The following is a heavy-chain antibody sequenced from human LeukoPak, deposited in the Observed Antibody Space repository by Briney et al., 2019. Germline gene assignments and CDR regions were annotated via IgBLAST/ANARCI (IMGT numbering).Heavy chain of an antibody. D-gene: IGHD6-6*01. V-gene: IGHV4-34*01. J-gene: IGHJ3*02. CDR3: ARGVDSSSSDAFDI. Sequence: SGTLSLTRAVYGGAFCGFYWSWIPQFPGEGPEGVGGIYHSGSTYYNPSLKSRVTISVDTSKNQFSLKLSSVTAADTAVYYCARGVDSSSSDAFDIWGQGTMVTVSS. CDR2: IYHSGST. CDR1: GGAFCGFY.